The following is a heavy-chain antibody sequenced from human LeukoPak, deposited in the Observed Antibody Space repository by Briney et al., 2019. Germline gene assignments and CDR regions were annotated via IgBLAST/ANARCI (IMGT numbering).Heavy chain of an antibody. CDR1: GFTFSSYG. Sequence: GGFLRLSCAASGFTFSSYGMHWVRQAPGKGLEWVAFIRYDGSNKYYADSAKGRFTISRDNSKNTLYLQMNSLRAEDTAVYYCAKDVRAYYDLPYYMDVWGKGTTVTVSS. V-gene: IGHV3-30*02. J-gene: IGHJ6*03. D-gene: IGHD3-3*01. CDR3: AKDVRAYYDLPYYMDV. CDR2: IRYDGSNK.